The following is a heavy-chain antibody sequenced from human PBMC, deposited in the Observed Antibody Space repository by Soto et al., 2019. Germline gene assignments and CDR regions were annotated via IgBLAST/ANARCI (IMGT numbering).Heavy chain of an antibody. CDR2: MNPNSGNT. V-gene: IGHV1-8*01. Sequence: QVQLVQSGAEVKKPGASVKVSCKASGYTFTSFDINWVRQATGQGLEWMGWMNPNSGNTGYAQKFQGRVTMTRNTSXXTAYMELSSLRSEDTAVYHCARGPIYGSGSYLSDPWGQGTLVTVSS. D-gene: IGHD3-10*01. CDR1: GYTFTSFD. J-gene: IGHJ5*02. CDR3: ARGPIYGSGSYLSDP.